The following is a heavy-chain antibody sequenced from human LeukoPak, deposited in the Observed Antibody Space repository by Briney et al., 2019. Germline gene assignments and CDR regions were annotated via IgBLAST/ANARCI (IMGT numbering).Heavy chain of an antibody. D-gene: IGHD1-7*01. J-gene: IGHJ4*02. CDR2: ISGSGGST. Sequence: GGSLRLSCAASGFTFSSYAMSWVRQAPGKGLEWVSAISGSGGSTYYADSVKGRFTISRDNSKNTLYLQMNSLRAEDTAVYYCAKDNEPYNWNSPLGYWGQGTLVTVSS. V-gene: IGHV3-23*01. CDR1: GFTFSSYA. CDR3: AKDNEPYNWNSPLGY.